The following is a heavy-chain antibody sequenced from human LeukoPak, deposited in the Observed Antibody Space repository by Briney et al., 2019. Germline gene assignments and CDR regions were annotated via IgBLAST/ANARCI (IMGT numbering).Heavy chain of an antibody. CDR3: VRVWYSGSYPVDY. Sequence: PGGSLRLSCAVSGFTFSDYYMNWIRQAPGKGLEWVSYISSSGSTIYYADSVKGRFTISRDNAKNSLYLQMNSLRAEDTAVYYCVRVWYSGSYPVDYWGQGTLVTVSS. V-gene: IGHV3-11*04. CDR2: ISSSGSTI. CDR1: GFTFSDYY. D-gene: IGHD1-26*01. J-gene: IGHJ4*02.